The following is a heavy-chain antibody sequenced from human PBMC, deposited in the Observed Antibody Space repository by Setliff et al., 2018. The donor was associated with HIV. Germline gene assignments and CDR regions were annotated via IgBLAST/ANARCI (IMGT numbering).Heavy chain of an antibody. CDR1: GYTFTSYG. V-gene: IGHV1-69*13. J-gene: IGHJ6*03. CDR3: ARGRNYDSSGYGDYYYYMDV. CDR2: IIPIFGTT. D-gene: IGHD3-22*01. Sequence: SVKVSCKASGYTFTSYGISWVRQAPGQGLEWMGGIIPIFGTTHYAQKFQGRVTVTADESTSTAYMQLSSLRPDDTAVYYCARGRNYDSSGYGDYYYYMDVWGKGTTVTVSS.